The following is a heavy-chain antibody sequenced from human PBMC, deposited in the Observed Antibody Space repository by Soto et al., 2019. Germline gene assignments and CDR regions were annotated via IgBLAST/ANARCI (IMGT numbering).Heavy chain of an antibody. Sequence: QVLLVQSGAEARKPGASVKVSCKTSGYTFTDYYMHWVRQAPGQGLEWVGWMYPHSGGTKYAQKFHGRVTMTRDTAISAAYMELTRLRSDDTAVYYCARATSGGWLRESWGQGTVVTVSS. CDR1: GYTFTDYY. D-gene: IGHD5-12*01. CDR2: MYPHSGGT. V-gene: IGHV1-2*02. CDR3: ARATSGGWLRES. J-gene: IGHJ5*02.